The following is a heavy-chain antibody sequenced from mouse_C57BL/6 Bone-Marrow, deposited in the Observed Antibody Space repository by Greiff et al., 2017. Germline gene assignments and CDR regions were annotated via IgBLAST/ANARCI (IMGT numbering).Heavy chain of an antibody. CDR3: ARSRGIYWYFDV. V-gene: IGHV1-54*01. J-gene: IGHJ1*03. CDR2: INPGSGGT. CDR1: GYAFTNYL. Sequence: QVQLQQSGAELVRPGTSVKVSCKASGYAFTNYLIEWVKQRPGQGLEWIGVINPGSGGTNYNEKFKGKATLTADKSSSTAYMQLSSLTSEDSAVYFCARSRGIYWYFDVWGTGTTVTVSS.